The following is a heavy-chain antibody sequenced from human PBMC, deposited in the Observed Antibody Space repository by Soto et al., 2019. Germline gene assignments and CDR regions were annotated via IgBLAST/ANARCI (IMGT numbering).Heavy chain of an antibody. J-gene: IGHJ6*02. V-gene: IGHV3-21*01. Sequence: EVQLVESGGGLVKPGGSLRLSCAASGFTFSSYSMNWVRQAPGKGLEWVSSISSSSSYIYYADSVKGRFTISRDNAKNSLYLQMNSLRAEDTAVYYCARDHNYLLQDYYYYGMDVWGQGTTVTVSS. CDR3: ARDHNYLLQDYYYYGMDV. CDR1: GFTFSSYS. CDR2: ISSSSSYI. D-gene: IGHD4-4*01.